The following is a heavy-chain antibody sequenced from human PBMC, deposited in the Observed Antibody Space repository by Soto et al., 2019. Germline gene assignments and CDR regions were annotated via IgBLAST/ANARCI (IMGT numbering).Heavy chain of an antibody. D-gene: IGHD2-2*01. CDR2: INHSGST. V-gene: IGHV4-34*01. Sequence: QVQLQQWGAGLLKPSETLSLTCAVYGGSFSGYYWSWIRQPPGKGLEWIGEINHSGSTNYNPSLKRRVTISVDTSKNQFSLNLSSVTAADTAVYYCARGRCSSTRCYFDYWGQGTLVTVSS. CDR3: ARGRCSSTRCYFDY. CDR1: GGSFSGYY. J-gene: IGHJ4*02.